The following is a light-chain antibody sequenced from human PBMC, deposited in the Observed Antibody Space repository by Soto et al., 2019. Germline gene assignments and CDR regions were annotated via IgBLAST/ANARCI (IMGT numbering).Light chain of an antibody. CDR1: QDIRNE. CDR3: LQYYNYPRT. CDR2: AAS. Sequence: AIQMTQSPSSLSAAVGDSVTITCRASQDIRNELGWYQQKPGKAPNLLIYAASSLHTGVPSRFSGSGSGSYFTLIISGLQPDDFATYYCLQYYNYPRTFGRGTKVEVK. V-gene: IGKV1-6*02. J-gene: IGKJ1*01.